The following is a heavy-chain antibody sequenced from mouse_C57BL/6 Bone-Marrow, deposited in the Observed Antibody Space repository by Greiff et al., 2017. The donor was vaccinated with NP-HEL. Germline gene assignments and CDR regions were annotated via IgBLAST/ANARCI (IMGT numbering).Heavy chain of an antibody. CDR1: GFTFSSYA. D-gene: IGHD1-1*01. Sequence: EVKLVESGEGLVKPGGSLKLSCAASGFTFSSYAMSWVRQTPEKRLEWVAYISSGGDYIYYADTVKGRFTISRDNARNTLYLQMSSLKSEDTAMYYCTREGDTTGAHFDYWGQGTTLTVSS. V-gene: IGHV5-9-1*02. CDR3: TREGDTTGAHFDY. J-gene: IGHJ2*01. CDR2: ISSGGDYI.